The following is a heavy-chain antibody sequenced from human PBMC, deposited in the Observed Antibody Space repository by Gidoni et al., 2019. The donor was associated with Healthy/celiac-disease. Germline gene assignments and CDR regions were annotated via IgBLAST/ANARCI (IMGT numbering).Heavy chain of an antibody. J-gene: IGHJ4*02. CDR2: ISWNSGSI. Sequence: EVQLVASGGGLVQPGRSLRLSCAASGFTFDDYAMHGVRHAPGKGLEGVSCISWNSGSIGYADSVKGRFTISRDNAKNSLYLQMNSLRAEDTALYYWAKDILPNVYGRMVYGGQGTLVTVSS. CDR3: AKDILPNVYGRMVY. V-gene: IGHV3-9*01. CDR1: GFTFDDYA. D-gene: IGHD1-1*01.